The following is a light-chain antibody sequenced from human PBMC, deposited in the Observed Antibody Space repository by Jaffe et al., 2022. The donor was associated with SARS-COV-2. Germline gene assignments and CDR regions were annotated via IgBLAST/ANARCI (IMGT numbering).Light chain of an antibody. CDR3: QAYGSSRT. CDR1: QSVSSSY. Sequence: EIVLTQSPGTLSLSPGEGATLSCRASQSVSSSYLAWYQQKPGQAPRLLIYGASSRATGIPDRFSGSGSGTDFTLTISRLEPEDFAVYYCQAYGSSRTFGQGTKVEIK. J-gene: IGKJ1*01. CDR2: GAS. V-gene: IGKV3-20*01.